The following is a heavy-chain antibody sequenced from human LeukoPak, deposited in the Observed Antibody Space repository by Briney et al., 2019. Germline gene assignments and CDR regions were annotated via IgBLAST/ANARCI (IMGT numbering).Heavy chain of an antibody. CDR2: INHSGST. D-gene: IGHD1-1*01. Sequence: SETLSLTCAVYGGSFSGYYWSWIRQPPGKGLEWIGEINHSGSTNYNPSLKSRVTISVDTSKNQFSLKLSSVTAADTAVYYCARAWNSMDWFDPWGQGTLVTASS. CDR1: GGSFSGYY. CDR3: ARAWNSMDWFDP. V-gene: IGHV4-34*01. J-gene: IGHJ5*02.